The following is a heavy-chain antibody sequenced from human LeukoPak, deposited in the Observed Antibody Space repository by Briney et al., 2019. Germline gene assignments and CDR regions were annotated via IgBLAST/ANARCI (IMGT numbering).Heavy chain of an antibody. V-gene: IGHV2-5*02. Sequence: SGPTLVNPTQTLTLTCTFSGFSLSTPGVGVGWIRQPPGKALEWLALLYWDDDTRYSPSLKSRLTITKDTSKNQVVLTMTNVDPADTATYYCAHRPGYARSGFSVGAFDIWGQGTLVTVSS. D-gene: IGHD3-22*01. CDR2: LYWDDDT. CDR3: AHRPGYARSGFSVGAFDI. J-gene: IGHJ3*02. CDR1: GFSLSTPGVG.